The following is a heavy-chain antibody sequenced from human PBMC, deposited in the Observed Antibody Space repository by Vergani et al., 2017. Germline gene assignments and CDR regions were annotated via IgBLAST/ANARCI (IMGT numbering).Heavy chain of an antibody. CDR1: GFTFSSYG. CDR3: ARAGYSSSWYRTDWFDP. CDR2: ISYDGSNK. Sequence: QVQLVESGGGVVQPGRSLRLSCAASGFTFSSYGMHWVRQAPGKGLEWVAVISYDGSNKYYADSVKGRFTISRDNSKNTLYLQMNSLRAEDTAVYYCARAGYSSSWYRTDWFDPWGQGTLVTVSS. D-gene: IGHD6-13*01. J-gene: IGHJ5*02. V-gene: IGHV3-30*03.